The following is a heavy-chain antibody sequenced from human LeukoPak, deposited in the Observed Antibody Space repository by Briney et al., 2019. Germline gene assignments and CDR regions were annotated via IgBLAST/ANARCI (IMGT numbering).Heavy chain of an antibody. Sequence: GGSLRLSCADSGFTFRRYSMNWARQAPGKGLEWVSYISSSSSTIYYADSVKGRFTISRDNGKNSLYLQMNGLRAEDTAVYYCARDFQGSYYYGIDVWGQGTTVTVSS. CDR3: ARDFQGSYYYGIDV. CDR1: GFTFRRYS. V-gene: IGHV3-48*01. D-gene: IGHD2-15*01. CDR2: ISSSSSTI. J-gene: IGHJ6*02.